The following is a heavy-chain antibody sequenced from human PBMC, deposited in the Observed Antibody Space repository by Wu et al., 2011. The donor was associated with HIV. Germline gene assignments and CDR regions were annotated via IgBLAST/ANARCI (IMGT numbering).Heavy chain of an antibody. CDR2: IIPLLGTP. CDR1: GGTFNSYG. D-gene: IGHD3-22*01. V-gene: IGHV1-69*05. J-gene: IGHJ4*02. Sequence: QVQLVQSGAAVKKPGSSVKVSCKASGGTFNSYGITWVRQAPGQGLEWMGGIIPLLGTPNYAQRFQGGVTMTTDESTNTAYMELSSLTWEDTAMFYCTRLSYYGDSGYYYFDDWGQGTLVTVSS. CDR3: TRLSYYGDSGYYYFDD.